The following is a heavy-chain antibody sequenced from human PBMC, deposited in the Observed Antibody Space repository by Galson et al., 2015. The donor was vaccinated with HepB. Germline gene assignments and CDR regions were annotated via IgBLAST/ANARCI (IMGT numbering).Heavy chain of an antibody. CDR1: GFTFSSYG. Sequence: SLRLSCAASGFTFSSYGMHWVRQAPGKGLEWVAVISYDGSNKYYADSVKGRFTISRDNSKNTLYLQMNSLRAGDTAVYYCAKDLGGGNYYYYMDVWGKGTTVTVSS. V-gene: IGHV3-30*18. J-gene: IGHJ6*03. D-gene: IGHD4-23*01. CDR3: AKDLGGGNYYYYMDV. CDR2: ISYDGSNK.